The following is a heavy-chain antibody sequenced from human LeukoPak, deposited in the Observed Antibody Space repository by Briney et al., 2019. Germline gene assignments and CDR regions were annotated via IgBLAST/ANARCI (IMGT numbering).Heavy chain of an antibody. D-gene: IGHD3-10*01. CDR1: GGSISSGDYY. V-gene: IGHV4-30-4*01. CDR2: IYYSGST. CDR3: ARDVLRRRYGMDV. J-gene: IGHJ6*04. Sequence: SETLSLTCTVSGGSISSGDYYWSWIRQPPGKGLECIGYIYYSGSTYYNPSLKSRVTISVDTSKNQFSLKLSSVTAADTAVYYCARDVLRRRYGMDVWGKGTTVTVSS.